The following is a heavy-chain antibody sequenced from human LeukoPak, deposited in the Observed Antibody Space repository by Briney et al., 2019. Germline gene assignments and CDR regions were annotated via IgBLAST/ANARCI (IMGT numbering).Heavy chain of an antibody. CDR1: GLTFSDYH. J-gene: IGHJ4*02. V-gene: IGHV3-11*01. CDR3: ATVHFGYFTF. D-gene: IGHD3-3*01. Sequence: GASLRLSCAASGLTFSDYHMSWIRQAPGKGLEWASHISDNGRTKYYANSVQGRFTVSRDNAKNSLYLQMNSLRADDTAVYYCATVHFGYFTFWGQGTLVPVSS. CDR2: ISDNGRTK.